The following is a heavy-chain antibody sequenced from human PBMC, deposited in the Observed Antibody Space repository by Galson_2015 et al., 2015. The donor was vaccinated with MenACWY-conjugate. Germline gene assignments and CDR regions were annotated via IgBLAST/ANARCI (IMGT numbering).Heavy chain of an antibody. CDR1: GFTFSHYG. CDR3: ARVLRMCWTRQFDY. Sequence: SLRLSCAASGFTFSHYGMHWVRQAPGKGLEWVTAISYDGNNKYYADSVKGRFTISRDNSKNTVSLQMNGLTTEDTAVYFCARVLRMCWTRQFDYWGQGTLVAVSS. J-gene: IGHJ4*02. V-gene: IGHV3-30*03. D-gene: IGHD1-1*01. CDR2: ISYDGNNK.